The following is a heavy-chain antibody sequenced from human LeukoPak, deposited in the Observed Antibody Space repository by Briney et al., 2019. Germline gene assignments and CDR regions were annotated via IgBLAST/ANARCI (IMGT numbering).Heavy chain of an antibody. Sequence: SETLSLTCAVSGGSISSGGYSWSWIRQPPGKGLEWIGYIYHSGSTYYNPSPKSRVTISVDRSKNQFSLKLSSVTAADTAVYYCARSQDDSSGYYYNYWGQGTLVTVSS. J-gene: IGHJ4*02. CDR2: IYHSGST. V-gene: IGHV4-30-2*01. CDR1: GGSISSGGYS. CDR3: ARSQDDSSGYYYNY. D-gene: IGHD3-22*01.